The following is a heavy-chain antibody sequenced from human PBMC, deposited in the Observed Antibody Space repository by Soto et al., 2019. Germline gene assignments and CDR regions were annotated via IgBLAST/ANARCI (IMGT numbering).Heavy chain of an antibody. CDR1: GGSFSGYY. Sequence: PSETLSLTCAVYGGSFSGYYWSWIRQPPGKGLEWIGEINHSGSTNYNPSLKSRVTISVDTSKNQFSLKLSSVTAADTAVYYCARIPIGTGKGELKTGPDYWGQGTLVTVSS. J-gene: IGHJ4*02. V-gene: IGHV4-34*01. CDR3: ARIPIGTGKGELKTGPDY. CDR2: INHSGST. D-gene: IGHD3-3*01.